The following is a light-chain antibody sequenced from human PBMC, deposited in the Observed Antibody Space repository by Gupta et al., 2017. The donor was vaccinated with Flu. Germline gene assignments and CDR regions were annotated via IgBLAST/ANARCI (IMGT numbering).Light chain of an antibody. J-gene: IGLJ1*01. CDR3: AACYDILSASV. V-gene: IGLV1-47*01. CDR1: ISSIENIGSNY. Sequence: IALSGSISSIENIGSNYVYWYQQHPGTAPKLLIYESNQRPAVVPDRFSGSRSGSSASLSISGLLSEDEGDYHCAACYDILSASVFGSGTKFTVL. CDR2: ESN.